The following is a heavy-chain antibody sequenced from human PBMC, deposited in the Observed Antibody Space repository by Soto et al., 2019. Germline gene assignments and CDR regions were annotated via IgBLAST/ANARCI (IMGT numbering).Heavy chain of an antibody. CDR3: ARDSVVTAIPAI. CDR1: GGTFSSYT. J-gene: IGHJ4*02. Sequence: GASVKVSCKASGGTFSSYTISWVRQAPGQGLEWMGRIIPILGIANYAQKFQGRVTITADESTSTAYMELSSLRSEDTAVYYCARDSVVTAIPAIWGQGTLVTVSS. CDR2: IIPILGIA. V-gene: IGHV1-69*04. D-gene: IGHD2-21*02.